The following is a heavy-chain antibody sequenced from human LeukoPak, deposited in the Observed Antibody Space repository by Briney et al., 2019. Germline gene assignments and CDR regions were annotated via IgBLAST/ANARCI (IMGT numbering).Heavy chain of an antibody. J-gene: IGHJ4*02. V-gene: IGHV3-23*01. Sequence: GGSLRLSCAASGFTFSSYAMSGVRQAPGKGLEWVSVISGSGGSTYYADSVKGRFTISRDNSKNTLYLQMNGLRAEDTAVYYCARSRSLIAVAGTGFDYWGQGTLVTVSS. CDR1: GFTFSSYA. CDR2: ISGSGGST. CDR3: ARSRSLIAVAGTGFDY. D-gene: IGHD6-19*01.